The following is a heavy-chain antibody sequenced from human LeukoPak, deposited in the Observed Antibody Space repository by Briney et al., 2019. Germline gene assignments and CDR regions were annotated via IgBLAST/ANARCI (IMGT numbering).Heavy chain of an antibody. J-gene: IGHJ4*02. D-gene: IGHD3-22*01. Sequence: SETLSLTCTVSGVSITSSSYYWGWIRQPPGKGLEWIGNIYYSGSTYYNPSLKSRVTISLDTSKKQFSLKLSSVTAADTAVYYCARGLYYYDSTGYRLFDYWGQGTLVTVSS. CDR1: GVSITSSSYY. CDR3: ARGLYYYDSTGYRLFDY. V-gene: IGHV4-39*07. CDR2: IYYSGST.